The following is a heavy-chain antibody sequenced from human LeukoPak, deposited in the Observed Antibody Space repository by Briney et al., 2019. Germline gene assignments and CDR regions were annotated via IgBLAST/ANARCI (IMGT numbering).Heavy chain of an antibody. D-gene: IGHD2-2*02. J-gene: IGHJ4*02. Sequence: ASVKVSCKASGFTFTSSAVQWVRQARGQRLERIGWIVVGSGNTNYAQKFQERVTITRDMSTSTAYMELSSLRSEDTAVYYCATLLPKKCSSTSCYTGHFDYWGQGTLVTVSS. V-gene: IGHV1-58*01. CDR2: IVVGSGNT. CDR3: ATLLPKKCSSTSCYTGHFDY. CDR1: GFTFTSSA.